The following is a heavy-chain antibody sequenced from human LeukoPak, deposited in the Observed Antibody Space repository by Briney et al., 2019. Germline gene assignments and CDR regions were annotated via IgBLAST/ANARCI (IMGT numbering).Heavy chain of an antibody. J-gene: IGHJ6*03. CDR3: ARGKLSRGVIILSTLRYYYYYMDV. D-gene: IGHD3-10*01. Sequence: ASVKVSCKASGYTFTSYDINWVRQAPGQGLEWMGWMNPNSGNTGYAQKFQGRVTITRNTSISTAYMELSSLRSEDTAVYYCARGKLSRGVIILSTLRYYYYYMDVWGKGTTVTVSS. CDR1: GYTFTSYD. V-gene: IGHV1-8*03. CDR2: MNPNSGNT.